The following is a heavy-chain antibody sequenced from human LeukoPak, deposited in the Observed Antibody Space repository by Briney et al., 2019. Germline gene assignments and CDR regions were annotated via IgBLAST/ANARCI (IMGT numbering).Heavy chain of an antibody. Sequence: PGGSLRLSCVASGFTFSRYGMNWVRQAPGKGLEWVSSIIDSTGYTYYANSVKGRFTISRDNAKNSLYLQMNSLRAEDTAVYYCARDHPRSWANDQWGQGTLVTVSS. D-gene: IGHD3-16*01. J-gene: IGHJ4*02. CDR1: GFTFSRYG. CDR2: IIDSTGYT. V-gene: IGHV3-21*01. CDR3: ARDHPRSWANDQ.